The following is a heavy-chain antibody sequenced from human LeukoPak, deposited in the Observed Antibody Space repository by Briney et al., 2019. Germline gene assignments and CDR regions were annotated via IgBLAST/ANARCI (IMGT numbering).Heavy chain of an antibody. Sequence: GASVKVSCKASGYTFTSYAMHWVHQAPGQRLEWMGWINAGNGNTKYSQKFQGRVTITRDTSASTAYMELSSLRSEDTAVYYCARSEDYYGSGSYQFDYWGQGTLVTVSS. D-gene: IGHD3-10*01. CDR3: ARSEDYYGSGSYQFDY. J-gene: IGHJ4*02. V-gene: IGHV1-3*01. CDR2: INAGNGNT. CDR1: GYTFTSYA.